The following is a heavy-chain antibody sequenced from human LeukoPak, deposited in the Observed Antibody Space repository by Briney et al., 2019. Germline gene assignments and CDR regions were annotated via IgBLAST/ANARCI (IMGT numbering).Heavy chain of an antibody. D-gene: IGHD3-10*02. CDR1: GFTFDRYT. CDR3: AKELDTMFFDY. CDR2: AGWAGGTT. V-gene: IGHV3-43*01. J-gene: IGHJ4*02. Sequence: GGSLRLPCATSGFTFDRYTIHWVRQAPGKGLEWVSLAGWAGGTTFYSDSVRGRFTISRDSGRKSVYLQMNSLTTDDTAFYFCAKELDTMFFDYWGQGALVTVSS.